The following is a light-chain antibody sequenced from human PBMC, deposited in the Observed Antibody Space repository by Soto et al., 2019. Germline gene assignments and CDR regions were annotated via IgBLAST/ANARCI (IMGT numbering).Light chain of an antibody. J-gene: IGKJ4*01. CDR2: GAA. V-gene: IGKV3-20*01. Sequence: DIELTQSPYTLSLSSGERAALSWRASQSVSNDSVAWYQQKPRQTPRSLIYGAANRATGSPDRFSGSGCGTDLSPTISRLEPEDVAVYYCQQYNSWHLTFGGGTKVDIK. CDR1: QSVSNDS. CDR3: QQYNSWHLT.